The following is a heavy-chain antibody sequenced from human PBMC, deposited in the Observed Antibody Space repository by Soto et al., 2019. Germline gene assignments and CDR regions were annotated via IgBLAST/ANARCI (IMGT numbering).Heavy chain of an antibody. CDR1: GGTFSSFA. CDR2: IIPIFGAA. Sequence: QVQLVQSGAEVKKPGSSVKVSCKASGGTFSSFAISWVRQAPGHGLEWMGGIIPIFGAANYAQKFQGRVTMXAXEXXSAADMELNRLRSEDTAVYYGARDNRDYYFASNGYCYRLDYWGQGTLVTVSS. J-gene: IGHJ4*02. D-gene: IGHD3-22*01. V-gene: IGHV1-69*12. CDR3: ARDNRDYYFASNGYCYRLDY.